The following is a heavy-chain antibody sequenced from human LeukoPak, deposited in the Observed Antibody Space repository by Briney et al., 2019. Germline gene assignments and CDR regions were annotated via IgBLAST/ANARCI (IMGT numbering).Heavy chain of an antibody. Sequence: GFSLINXXMSWVRQAPGKGLEWVANIKVDGSEKYYVDSVKGRFTISRDNAKNSLYLQMNSLRADDTAVYYCARDLGTWFDPWGQGTLVTVSS. V-gene: IGHV3-7*01. J-gene: IGHJ5*02. CDR2: IKVDGSEK. CDR3: ARDLGTWFDP. D-gene: IGHD3/OR15-3a*01. CDR1: GFSLINXX.